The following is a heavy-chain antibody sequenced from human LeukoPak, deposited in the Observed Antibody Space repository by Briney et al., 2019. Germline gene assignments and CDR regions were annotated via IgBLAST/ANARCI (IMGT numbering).Heavy chain of an antibody. D-gene: IGHD3-9*01. J-gene: IGHJ5*02. CDR1: GYTFTSYY. CDR2: INPSGGRT. Sequence: ASVKVSCKTSGYTFTSYYMHWVRQAPGQGLEWMGIINPSGGRTSYAQKFQGRVTMTRNTSISTAYMELSSLRSEDTAVYYCARGLDYDILTGYYISRFDPWGQGTLVTVSS. CDR3: ARGLDYDILTGYYISRFDP. V-gene: IGHV1-46*01.